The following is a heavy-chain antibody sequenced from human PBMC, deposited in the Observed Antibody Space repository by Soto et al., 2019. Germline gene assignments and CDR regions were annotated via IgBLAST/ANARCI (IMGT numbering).Heavy chain of an antibody. CDR3: ERLLWSSGDWFDP. J-gene: IGHJ5*02. D-gene: IGHD3-10*01. V-gene: IGHV4-59*08. Sequence: QVQLQESGPGLVKPSETLSLTCTVSGGSISSYYWSWIRQPPGKGLEWIGYIYYSGSTNYNPSLQSRVTISVDTSKNQFSLKLSSVTAADTAVYYCERLLWSSGDWFDPWGQGTLVTVSS. CDR1: GGSISSYY. CDR2: IYYSGST.